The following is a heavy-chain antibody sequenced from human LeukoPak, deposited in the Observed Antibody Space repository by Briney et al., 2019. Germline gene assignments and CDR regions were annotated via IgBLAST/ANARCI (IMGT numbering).Heavy chain of an antibody. Sequence: GGSLRLSCAASGFTFSSYGKHWVRQAPGKGLEWVAVISYDGSNKYYADSVKGRFTISRDNSKNTLYLQMNSLRAEDTAVYYCAKDLYYDSSGYYSSSGFDYWGQGTLVTVSS. D-gene: IGHD3-22*01. CDR1: GFTFSSYG. J-gene: IGHJ4*02. CDR3: AKDLYYDSSGYYSSSGFDY. V-gene: IGHV3-30*18. CDR2: ISYDGSNK.